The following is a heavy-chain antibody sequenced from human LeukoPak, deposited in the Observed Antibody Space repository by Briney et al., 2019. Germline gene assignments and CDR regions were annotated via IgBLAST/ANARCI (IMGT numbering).Heavy chain of an antibody. CDR2: ISKSGSST. D-gene: IGHD3-10*01. V-gene: IGHV3-23*01. CDR1: GFTFNNYA. Sequence: GGSLRLSCAASGFTFNNYALSWVRQAPGKGLECVSGISKSGSSTHYADSVKGRCTISRDTPRRTLFLQMNNLRVEDTAVYYCARDSYWLGGTIGAFDIWGQGTMVTVSS. J-gene: IGHJ3*02. CDR3: ARDSYWLGGTIGAFDI.